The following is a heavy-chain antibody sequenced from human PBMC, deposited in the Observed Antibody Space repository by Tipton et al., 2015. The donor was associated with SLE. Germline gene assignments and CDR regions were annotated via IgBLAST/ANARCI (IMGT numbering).Heavy chain of an antibody. J-gene: IGHJ6*03. CDR3: ARGRRTTYYNRCYFYMDV. Sequence: LRLSCTVSGGSFGGFYWSWIRQSPGKGLQWVGEVNESGRKNYNPSLKSRVTVSVATSQKQISLNLRSVTAADTAVYYCARGRRTTYYNRCYFYMDVWGKGTPVTVSS. V-gene: IGHV4-34*01. CDR1: GGSFGGFY. CDR2: VNESGRK. D-gene: IGHD3-10*01.